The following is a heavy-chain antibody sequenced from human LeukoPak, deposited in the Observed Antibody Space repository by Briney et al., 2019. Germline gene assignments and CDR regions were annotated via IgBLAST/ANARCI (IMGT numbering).Heavy chain of an antibody. CDR1: GYTFTGYY. CDR3: ARDRGQWLVRWGYAFDI. Sequence: GASVKVSCKASGYTFTGYYMHWVRQAPGQGLEWMGWINPNSGGTNYAQKFQGRVTMTRDTSISTAYMELSRLRAEDMAVYYCARDRGQWLVRWGYAFDIWGQGTMVTVSS. V-gene: IGHV1-2*02. CDR2: INPNSGGT. J-gene: IGHJ3*02. D-gene: IGHD6-19*01.